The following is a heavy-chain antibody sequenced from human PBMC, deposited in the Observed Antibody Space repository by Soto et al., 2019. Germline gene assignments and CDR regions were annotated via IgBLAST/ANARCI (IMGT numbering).Heavy chain of an antibody. D-gene: IGHD3-22*01. V-gene: IGHV4-30-4*01. J-gene: IGHJ4*02. CDR2: IYYSGST. Sequence: SETLSLTCTVSGGSVSSDNYYWICSRQSPGKGLEWIGYIYYSGSTYSNPSLNGRVTISVDTSKNQFSLKLSSVTAADTALYFCARHYYDSSAYHFVGLDYWGQGTLVTVSS. CDR3: ARHYYDSSAYHFVGLDY. CDR1: GGSVSSDNYY.